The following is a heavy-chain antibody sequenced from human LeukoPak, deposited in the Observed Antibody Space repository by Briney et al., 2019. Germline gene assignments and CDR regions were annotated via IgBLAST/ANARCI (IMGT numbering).Heavy chain of an antibody. J-gene: IGHJ4*02. CDR3: ARDRPNYYGSDGHYYRRDGDY. CDR1: GFTFSIYA. Sequence: PGESLRLSCAASGFTFSIYAMSWVRQAPGKGLQWVSSITSRGESTWYVDSVKGRFTITRDNSENTLYLQMHSLRAGDTAVYYCARDRPNYYGSDGHYYRRDGDYWGRGTLVSVSS. V-gene: IGHV3-23*01. D-gene: IGHD3-22*01. CDR2: ITSRGEST.